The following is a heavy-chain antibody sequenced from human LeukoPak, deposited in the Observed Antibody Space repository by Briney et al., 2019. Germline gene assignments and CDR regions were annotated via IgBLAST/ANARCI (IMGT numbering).Heavy chain of an antibody. CDR2: IKQDGSEK. V-gene: IGHV3-7*01. J-gene: IGHJ6*03. D-gene: IGHD4-17*01. CDR3: ARDNPHGDYGYYYYYMDV. CDR1: GFTFSSYW. Sequence: GGSLRLSCAASGFTFSSYWMSWVRQAPGKGLEWVANIKQDGSEKYYVDSVKGRFTISRDNAKNSLYLQMNSLRAEDTAVYYCARDNPHGDYGYYYYYMDVWGKGTTVTISS.